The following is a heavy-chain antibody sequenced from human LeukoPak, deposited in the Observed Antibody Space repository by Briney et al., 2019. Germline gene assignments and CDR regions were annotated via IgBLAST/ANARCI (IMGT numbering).Heavy chain of an antibody. CDR2: IYHSGST. J-gene: IGHJ5*02. CDR1: GYSISSGHY. CDR3: ARESVLRYFDWLSGRVSWFDP. D-gene: IGHD3-9*01. V-gene: IGHV4-38-2*02. Sequence: PSETLSLTCTVSGYSISSGHYWGWIRQPPGKGLEWIGSIYHSGSTYYNPSLKSRVTISVDTSKNQFSLKLSSVTAADTAVYYCARESVLRYFDWLSGRVSWFDPWGQGTLVTVSS.